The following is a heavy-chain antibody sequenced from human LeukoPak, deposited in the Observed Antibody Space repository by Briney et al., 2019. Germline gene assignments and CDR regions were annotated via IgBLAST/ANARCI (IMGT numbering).Heavy chain of an antibody. CDR3: ARDTYNWNVDAFDP. CDR2: INHSGST. D-gene: IGHD1-20*01. J-gene: IGHJ5*02. Sequence: SETLSLTCTVSGGSISSYYWSWIRQPPGKGLEWIGEINHSGSTDYNPSLKSRVTISIDKSKNHFSLKLTSVTAADTAIYYCARDTYNWNVDAFDPWGQGTLVTVSS. CDR1: GGSISSYY. V-gene: IGHV4-34*01.